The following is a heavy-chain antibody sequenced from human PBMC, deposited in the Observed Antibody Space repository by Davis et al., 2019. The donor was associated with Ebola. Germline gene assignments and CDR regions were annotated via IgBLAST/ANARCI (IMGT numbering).Heavy chain of an antibody. Sequence: SETLSLTCTVSGDSISSGSYYWSWIRQPAGKGLEWIGHIYTSGSTSYNPSFESRVTMSVDRSKNQFSLKLTSVTAADTAVYFCARGQESSYTVKWARFDSWGQGILVTVSS. CDR2: IYTSGST. J-gene: IGHJ4*02. CDR1: GDSISSGSYY. CDR3: ARGQESSYTVKWARFDS. D-gene: IGHD1-26*01. V-gene: IGHV4-61*09.